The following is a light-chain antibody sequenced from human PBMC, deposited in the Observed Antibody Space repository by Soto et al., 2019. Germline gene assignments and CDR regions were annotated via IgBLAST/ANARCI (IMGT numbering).Light chain of an antibody. CDR1: QSINHW. Sequence: DIQMTQSPSTLSASVGDRVSITCRASQSINHWLAWYQQIPGKAPKLLIYKASNLESGVLSRFSGSESGTEFTLTISSLQPDDFATYYCQQYSGFSVTFGGGTKVEIK. CDR2: KAS. J-gene: IGKJ4*01. CDR3: QQYSGFSVT. V-gene: IGKV1-5*03.